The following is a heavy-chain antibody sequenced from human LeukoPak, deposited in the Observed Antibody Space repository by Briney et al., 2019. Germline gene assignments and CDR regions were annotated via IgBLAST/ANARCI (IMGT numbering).Heavy chain of an antibody. CDR3: ARALSVYSGSYGEAPDAFDT. Sequence: PGGSLRLSCAASGFTFSSYRMPCPPEAPGEGVECVLSISSCSSYIFYADSMKARFTISRDNSKNSLYLQMNSLRAEDTAVYYCARALSVYSGSYGEAPDAFDTWGQGTMVTVSS. CDR2: ISSCSSYI. V-gene: IGHV3-21*06. CDR1: GFTFSSYR. J-gene: IGHJ3*02. D-gene: IGHD1-26*01.